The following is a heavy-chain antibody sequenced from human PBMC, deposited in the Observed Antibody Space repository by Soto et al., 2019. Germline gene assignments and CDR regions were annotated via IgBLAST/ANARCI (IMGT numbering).Heavy chain of an antibody. CDR2: ISSSSSTI. Sequence: EVQLVESGGGLVQPGGSLRLSCAASGFTFRGYSMNWVRQAPGKGLEWVSYISSSSSTIYCADSVKGRFTISRDNAKNSLYLQMNSLRDEDTAVYYCARDIGCSGGSCYYYGMDVWGQGTTVTVSS. V-gene: IGHV3-48*02. CDR3: ARDIGCSGGSCYYYGMDV. CDR1: GFTFRGYS. J-gene: IGHJ6*02. D-gene: IGHD2-15*01.